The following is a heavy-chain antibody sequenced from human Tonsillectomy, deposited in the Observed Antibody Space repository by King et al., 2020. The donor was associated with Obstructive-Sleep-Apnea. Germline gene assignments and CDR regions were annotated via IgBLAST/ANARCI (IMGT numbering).Heavy chain of an antibody. V-gene: IGHV3-30*18. CDR1: GFTFSSYD. J-gene: IGHJ6*02. CDR2: ISYDGSNK. CDR3: AKEPLYSSGWTSYYYYCGMDV. Sequence: VQLVESGGGVVQPGRSLRLSCAASGFTFSSYDMHWVRQAPGKGLEWVAVISYDGSNKYYADSVKGRFTISRDNSKNTLYLQMNSLRAEDTAVYYCAKEPLYSSGWTSYYYYCGMDVWGQGTPVTVSS. D-gene: IGHD6-19*01.